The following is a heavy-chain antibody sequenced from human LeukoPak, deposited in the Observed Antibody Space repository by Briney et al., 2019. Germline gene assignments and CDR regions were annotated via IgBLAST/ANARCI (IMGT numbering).Heavy chain of an antibody. CDR2: MNPNSGNT. V-gene: IGHV1-8*01. CDR1: GYTFTSYD. D-gene: IGHD2-15*01. CDR3: ARNLPRRYWRGCSRYLYYHYGKGV. Sequence: GASVKVSCKASGYTFTSYDINWVRQATGQGLEWMGWMNPNSGNTGYAQKFQGRVTMTRNTSISTAYMELSSLRSEDTAVYYCARNLPRRYWRGCSRYLYYHYGKGVLGQGTTVTVSS. J-gene: IGHJ6*02.